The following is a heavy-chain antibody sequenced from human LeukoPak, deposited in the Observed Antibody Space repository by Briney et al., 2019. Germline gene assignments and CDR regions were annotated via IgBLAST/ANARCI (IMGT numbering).Heavy chain of an antibody. V-gene: IGHV3-74*01. CDR1: GFTFRSYW. CDR2: INTVDSST. D-gene: IGHD1-26*01. Sequence: GGSLRLSCAASGFTFRSYWMHWVRQAPGKGLVWVSRINTVDSSTNYADSVKGRFTISRDNAKNTLYLQMNSLRAEDTAVYYCARDKVVGASSLDYWGQGTLVTVSS. J-gene: IGHJ4*02. CDR3: ARDKVVGASSLDY.